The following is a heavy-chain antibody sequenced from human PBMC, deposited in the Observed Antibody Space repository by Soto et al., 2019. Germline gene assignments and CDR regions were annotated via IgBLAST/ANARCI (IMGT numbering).Heavy chain of an antibody. CDR1: GFTFSSYA. CDR2: ISNSGGST. D-gene: IGHD3-10*01. V-gene: IGHV3-23*01. CDR3: AKENGGSGFDY. J-gene: IGHJ4*02. Sequence: EVQLLESGGGLVQAGGSLRLSCAASGFTFSSYAMSWVRQAPGKGLEWVSLISNSGGSTYYADSVKGRFTISRDNSKNTLYLQMNSLRAEDTAVCYCAKENGGSGFDYWGQGTLVTVSS.